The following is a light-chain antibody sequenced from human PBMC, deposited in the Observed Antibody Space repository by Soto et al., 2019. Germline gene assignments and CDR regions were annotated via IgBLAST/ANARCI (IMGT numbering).Light chain of an antibody. J-gene: IGKJ4*01. Sequence: EIVLTQSPATLSLSPGERATLSCRASQSVSRYLAWYQQKPGQAPRLLIYDESSRATGIPARFSGSGAGTDFAFAIISLEPEDFVVYYCQQRSDWPSTFGGGTKVQIK. CDR3: QQRSDWPST. CDR1: QSVSRY. V-gene: IGKV3-11*01. CDR2: DES.